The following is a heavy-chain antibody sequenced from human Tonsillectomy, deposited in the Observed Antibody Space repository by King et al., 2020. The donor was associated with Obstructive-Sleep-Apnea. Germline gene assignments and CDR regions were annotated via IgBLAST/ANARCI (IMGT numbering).Heavy chain of an antibody. D-gene: IGHD1-26*01. CDR1: GFTFSEHY. V-gene: IGHV3-72*01. Sequence: VQLVESGGGLVQPGGSLRLSCAASGFTFSEHYMDWVRQAPGKGLEWVGRVRNKVNSYTTEYAASVKGRFIISRDESSDSLFLQMISLKTEDTAVYYCARGGVRILGAQYYFDYWGQGTLVTVSS. J-gene: IGHJ4*02. CDR3: ARGGVRILGAQYYFDY. CDR2: VRNKVNSYTT.